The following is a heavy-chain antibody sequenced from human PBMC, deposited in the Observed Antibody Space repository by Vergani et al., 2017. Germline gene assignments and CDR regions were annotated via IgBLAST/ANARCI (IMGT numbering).Heavy chain of an antibody. D-gene: IGHD3-10*01. CDR1: DSSIMTNPY. CDR3: ARHRGSGGFFPSSYFYVMDV. J-gene: IGHJ6*02. V-gene: IGHV4-38-2*01. CDR2: IHHSGDT. Sequence: QVQLQESGPGLVKPSETLTLTCDVSDSSIMTNPYWGWFRQSPGKGLEWIGCIHHSGDTHYNSSLKSRVSISIVSSSKFSLSLNSVTAADTAIYYCARHRGSGGFFPSSYFYVMDVWVHGTTVTVSS.